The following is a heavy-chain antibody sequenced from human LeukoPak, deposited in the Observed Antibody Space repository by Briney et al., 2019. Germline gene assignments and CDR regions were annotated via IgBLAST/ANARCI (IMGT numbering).Heavy chain of an antibody. V-gene: IGHV3-21*06. J-gene: IGHJ4*02. Sequence: GGSLRLSCATSGFTFSSYNMNWVRQAPGKGLEWVASISSSSSYIFYADSVQGRFTISRDYAKNSLYLQMNSLRVEDTAVYYCVRDAWVVGYSYRPHYSDYWGQGALVTVSS. D-gene: IGHD5-18*01. CDR1: GFTFSSYN. CDR2: ISSSSSYI. CDR3: VRDAWVVGYSYRPHYSDY.